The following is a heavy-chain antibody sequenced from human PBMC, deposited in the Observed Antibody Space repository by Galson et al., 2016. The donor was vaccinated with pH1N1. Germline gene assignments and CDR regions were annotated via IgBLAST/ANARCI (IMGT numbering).Heavy chain of an antibody. D-gene: IGHD6-13*01. Sequence: SLRLSCAASGFTFSSHGMHWVRQAPGKGLEWVAVLWYDGSTKYYADSVKGRFTISRDDSKNTLYLQMNSLRAEDTAVYYCGRQQQQAPGAFDYWGQGTLVTVSS. V-gene: IGHV3-33*01. CDR2: LWYDGSTK. CDR3: GRQQQQAPGAFDY. CDR1: GFTFSSHG. J-gene: IGHJ4*02.